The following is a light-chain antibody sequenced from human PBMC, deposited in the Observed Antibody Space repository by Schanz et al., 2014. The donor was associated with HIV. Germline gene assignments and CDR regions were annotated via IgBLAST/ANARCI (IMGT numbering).Light chain of an antibody. J-gene: IGLJ3*02. Sequence: QSVLTQPPSASGTPGQRVTISCSGTSSNIAVNPVDWYLQLPGTAPKLLMHSDRLRPSGVPARFSGSKSGPSASLAIRGLXXXDEAYYYCAAWDDLLNGPVFGGGTKLTVL. CDR3: AAWDDLLNGPV. CDR1: SSNIAVNP. V-gene: IGLV1-44*01. CDR2: SDR.